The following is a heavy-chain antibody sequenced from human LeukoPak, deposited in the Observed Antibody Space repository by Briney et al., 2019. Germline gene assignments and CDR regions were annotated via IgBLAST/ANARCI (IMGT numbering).Heavy chain of an antibody. CDR2: INWGGDTT. CDR3: AKGNSGEYYDTYFDS. Sequence: PGGSLRLSCAPSGFTFDDYTMHWVRQAPGKGLEWVSLINWGGDTTYYADSVKGRFTISRDNSRNSLFLQMNSLRSEDTAFYYCAKGNSGEYYDTYFDSWGQGTLVAVSS. J-gene: IGHJ4*02. V-gene: IGHV3-43*01. CDR1: GFTFDDYT. D-gene: IGHD1-26*01.